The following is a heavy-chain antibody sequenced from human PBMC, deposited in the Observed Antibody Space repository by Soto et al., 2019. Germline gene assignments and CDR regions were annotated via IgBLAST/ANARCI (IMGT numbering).Heavy chain of an antibody. CDR3: ARGESRIPIDY. CDR2: IYYSGST. V-gene: IGHV4-39*01. D-gene: IGHD3-10*01. J-gene: IGHJ4*02. CDR1: GGSISSSSYY. Sequence: SETLSLTCTVSGGSISSSSYYWGWIRQPPGKGLEWIGSIYYSGSTYYNPSLKSRVTISVDTSKNQFSLKLSSVTAADTAVYYCARGESRIPIDYWGQGTLVTVSS.